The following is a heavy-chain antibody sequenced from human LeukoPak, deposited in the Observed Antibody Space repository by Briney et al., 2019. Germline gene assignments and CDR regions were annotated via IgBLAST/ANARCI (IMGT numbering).Heavy chain of an antibody. D-gene: IGHD3-3*01. J-gene: IGHJ3*02. CDR2: IYYSGST. V-gene: IGHV4-39*01. CDR3: ASLGAFTIFGVVPDAFDI. CDR1: GGSISSSSYY. Sequence: SETLSLTCTVSGGSISSSSYYWGWIRQPPGKGLEGSGSIYYSGSTYYNPSLKSRVTISVDTSKNQFSLKLSSVTAADTAVYYCASLGAFTIFGVVPDAFDIWGQGTMVPVSS.